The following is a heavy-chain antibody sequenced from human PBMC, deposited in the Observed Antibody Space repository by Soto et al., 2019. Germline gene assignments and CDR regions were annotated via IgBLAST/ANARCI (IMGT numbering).Heavy chain of an antibody. CDR2: INHSGST. CDR1: GGSFSGYY. J-gene: IGHJ4*02. CDR3: ARYRREAVAGYTLDN. V-gene: IGHV4-34*01. Sequence: TLSLTCAVYGGSFSGYYWSWIRQPPGKGLEWIGEINHSGSTNYNPSLKSRVTISVDTSKNQFSLKVNSMTAADTAVYYCARYRREAVAGYTLDNWGQGILVTVSS. D-gene: IGHD6-13*01.